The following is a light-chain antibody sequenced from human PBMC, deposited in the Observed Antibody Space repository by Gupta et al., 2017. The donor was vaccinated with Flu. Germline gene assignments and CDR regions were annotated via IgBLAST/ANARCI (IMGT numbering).Light chain of an antibody. CDR1: SSDVGAYNY. J-gene: IGLJ2*01. Sequence: QSALTQPASVSGSPGQSITISCTGTSSDVGAYNYFSWYQHRPDKAPKVMIYDVSNRPSGVSSRFSGSKSGNTASLTISGLQAEDEADYFCSSYSSTTTRVVFGGGTKLTVL. CDR3: SSYSSTTTRVV. V-gene: IGLV2-14*01. CDR2: DVS.